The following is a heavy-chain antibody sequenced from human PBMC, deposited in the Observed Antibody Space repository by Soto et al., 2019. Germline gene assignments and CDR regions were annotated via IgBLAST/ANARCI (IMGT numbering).Heavy chain of an antibody. Sequence: QVQLQQSGPGLVRPSETLSLSCSVSGASVSSYYWSRVRQPPGKGLEWIGYIYYIGAYNYNPSLKSRVTISVDTSKNQCSLTRTSVTGADTAVYCCARTPESRDWVDPWGQGTLVTVSS. J-gene: IGHJ5*02. CDR1: GASVSSYY. D-gene: IGHD2-15*01. CDR3: ARTPESRDWVDP. V-gene: IGHV4-59*02. CDR2: IYYIGAY.